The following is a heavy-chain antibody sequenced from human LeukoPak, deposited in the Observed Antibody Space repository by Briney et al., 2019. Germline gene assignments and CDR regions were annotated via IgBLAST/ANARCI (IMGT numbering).Heavy chain of an antibody. CDR2: ISGSGGST. Sequence: GGSLRLSCAVSGFTFSSYAMSWVRQAPGKGLEWVSVISGSGGSTYYADSVKGRFTISRDNSKNTLYLQMNSLRAEDTAVYYCAKDRSSGWYNNNAFDIWGQGTMVTVSS. D-gene: IGHD6-19*01. CDR3: AKDRSSGWYNNNAFDI. V-gene: IGHV3-23*01. J-gene: IGHJ3*02. CDR1: GFTFSSYA.